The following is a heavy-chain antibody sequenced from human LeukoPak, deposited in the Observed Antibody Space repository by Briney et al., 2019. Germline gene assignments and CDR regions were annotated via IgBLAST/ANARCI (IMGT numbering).Heavy chain of an antibody. CDR2: ISGSSYHI. CDR3: ASGTIVGARGADN. Sequence: GGSLRPSCAASGFTFSTCSMKWDRQAPGKALEWVSSISGSSYHIYYADSVKGRFTISRDNANNLLYLQMNSLRAEDTAVYYCASGTIVGARGADNWGQGTLVTVSS. CDR1: GFTFSTCS. J-gene: IGHJ4*02. D-gene: IGHD1-26*01. V-gene: IGHV3-21*01.